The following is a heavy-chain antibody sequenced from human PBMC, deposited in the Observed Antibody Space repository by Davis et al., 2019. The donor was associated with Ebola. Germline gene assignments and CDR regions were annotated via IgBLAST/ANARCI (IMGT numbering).Heavy chain of an antibody. J-gene: IGHJ5*02. D-gene: IGHD2-2*01. CDR1: GYTFTSYD. CDR3: ARIVVVPAAMSRGGRYNWFDP. V-gene: IGHV1-8*01. CDR2: MNPNSGNT. Sequence: ASVKVSCKASGYTFTSYDINWVRQATGQGLEWMGWMNPNSGNTGYAQKFQGRVTMTRNTSISTAYMELSSLRSEDTAVYYCARIVVVPAAMSRGGRYNWFDPWGQGTLVTVSS.